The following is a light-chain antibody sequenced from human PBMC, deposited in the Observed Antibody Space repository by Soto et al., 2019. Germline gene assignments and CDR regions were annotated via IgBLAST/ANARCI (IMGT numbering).Light chain of an antibody. Sequence: EIVLTQSPGTLSLSPGERATLSCRASQSVSSSYLAWYQQKPGQAPRLLIYGASSRATGIPDRFSGSGSGTDFTLTISSLEPEDFGVYFCQQYGSSPSWTFGQGTKVDIK. CDR1: QSVSSSY. V-gene: IGKV3-20*01. CDR3: QQYGSSPSWT. J-gene: IGKJ1*01. CDR2: GAS.